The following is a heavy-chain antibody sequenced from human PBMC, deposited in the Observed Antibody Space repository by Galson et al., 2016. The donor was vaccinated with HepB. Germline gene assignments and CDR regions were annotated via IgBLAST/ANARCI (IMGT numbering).Heavy chain of an antibody. Sequence: QSGAEVKKPGESLKISCKDSGNSFATNWIGWVRQMPGKGLEWRGIIYPGDSDTRYSPSFQGQVTISADKSISTAYLQWSSLKASDTAMYYCARHLFGSSSDYYGMDVWGQGTTVTVSS. CDR1: GNSFATNW. CDR3: ARHLFGSSSDYYGMDV. CDR2: IYPGDSDT. J-gene: IGHJ6*02. V-gene: IGHV5-51*01. D-gene: IGHD6-6*01.